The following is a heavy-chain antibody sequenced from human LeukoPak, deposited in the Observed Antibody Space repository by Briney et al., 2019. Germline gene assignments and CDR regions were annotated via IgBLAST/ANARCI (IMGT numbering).Heavy chain of an antibody. CDR1: GGTFSSYA. CDR3: ARAQVYAGAFDP. D-gene: IGHD1-14*01. V-gene: IGHV1-69*05. J-gene: IGHJ5*02. Sequence: ASVKVSCKASGGTFSSYAISWVRQAPGQGLEWMGGIIPIFGTASYAQKFQGRVTITTDESTSTAYMELSSLRSEDTAVYYCARAQVYAGAFDPWGQGTLVTVSS. CDR2: IIPIFGTA.